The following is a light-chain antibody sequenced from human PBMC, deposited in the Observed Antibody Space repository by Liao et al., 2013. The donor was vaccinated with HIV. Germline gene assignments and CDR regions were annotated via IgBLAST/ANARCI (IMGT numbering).Light chain of an antibody. CDR1: KLGDKV. Sequence: SYELTQPPSVSVSPGQTASVICSGDKLGDKVVSWYQQRPGQSPALVIYEDTKRPSGIPDRFSGSNSGNAATLTISGTQALDEADYYCQVWDSGTVFGGGTKLTVL. J-gene: IGLJ2*01. CDR2: EDT. CDR3: QVWDSGTV. V-gene: IGLV3-1*01.